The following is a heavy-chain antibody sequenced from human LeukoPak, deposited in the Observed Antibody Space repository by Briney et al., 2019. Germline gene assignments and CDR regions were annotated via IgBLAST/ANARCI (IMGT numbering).Heavy chain of an antibody. J-gene: IGHJ4*02. D-gene: IGHD2-2*01. Sequence: PSETLSLTCTVSGGSISSSDYYWGWIRQPPGKGLEWIGSIYYSGNTYYNASLKSRVTISVDTSKNQFSLKLSSVTAADTAVYYCARPNCSSTSCPFDYWGQGTLVTVSS. CDR2: IYYSGNT. CDR1: GGSISSSDYY. V-gene: IGHV4-39*07. CDR3: ARPNCSSTSCPFDY.